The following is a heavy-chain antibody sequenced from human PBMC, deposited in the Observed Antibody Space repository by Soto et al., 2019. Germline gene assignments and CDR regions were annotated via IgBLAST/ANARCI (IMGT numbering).Heavy chain of an antibody. Sequence: EVQLVESGGGLVQPGRSLRLSCAASGFTFDDYAMHWVRQAPGKGLEWVSGISWNSGSIGYADSVKGRFTISGDNAKNSLYLQMNSLRAEDTALYYCAKDIRDYDFWSGHAFDIWGQGTMVTVSS. D-gene: IGHD3-3*01. CDR2: ISWNSGSI. J-gene: IGHJ3*02. V-gene: IGHV3-9*01. CDR1: GFTFDDYA. CDR3: AKDIRDYDFWSGHAFDI.